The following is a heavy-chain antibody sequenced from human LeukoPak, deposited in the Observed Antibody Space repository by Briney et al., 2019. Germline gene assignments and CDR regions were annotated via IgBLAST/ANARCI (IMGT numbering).Heavy chain of an antibody. CDR1: GGSISSHY. J-gene: IGHJ3*02. CDR2: IYYSGST. Sequence: PSETLPLTCTVSGGSISSHYWSWIRQPPGKGLEWIGYIYYSGSTNYNPSLKSRVTISVDTSKNQFSLKLSSVTAADTAVYYCARQVFLDDAFDIWGQGTMVTVSS. CDR3: ARQVFLDDAFDI. D-gene: IGHD2-8*01. V-gene: IGHV4-59*11.